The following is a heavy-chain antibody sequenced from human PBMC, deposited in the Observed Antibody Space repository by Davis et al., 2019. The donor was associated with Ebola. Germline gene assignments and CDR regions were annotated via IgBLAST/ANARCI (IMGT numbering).Heavy chain of an antibody. D-gene: IGHD3-22*01. Sequence: MPGGSLRLSCAVYGGSFSGYYWGWIRQPPGKGLEWIGSIYYSGSTYYNPSLKSRVTISVDTSKNQFSLKLSSVTAADTAVYYCARRDSYYDSSGYYPFDYWGQGTLVTVSS. CDR1: GGSFSGYY. CDR2: IYYSGST. CDR3: ARRDSYYDSSGYYPFDY. J-gene: IGHJ4*02. V-gene: IGHV4-39*01.